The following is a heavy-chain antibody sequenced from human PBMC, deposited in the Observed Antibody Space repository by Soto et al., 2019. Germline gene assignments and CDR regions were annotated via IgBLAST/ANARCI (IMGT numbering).Heavy chain of an antibody. J-gene: IGHJ4*02. Sequence: GGSLRLSCAASGFTFSSYGMHWVRQAPGKGLEWVAVISYDGSNKYYADSVKGRFTISRDNSKNTLYLQMNSLRAEDTAVYYCAKDQGGDYVGAFDYWGQGTLVTVSS. CDR3: AKDQGGDYVGAFDY. CDR1: GFTFSSYG. V-gene: IGHV3-30*18. CDR2: ISYDGSNK. D-gene: IGHD4-17*01.